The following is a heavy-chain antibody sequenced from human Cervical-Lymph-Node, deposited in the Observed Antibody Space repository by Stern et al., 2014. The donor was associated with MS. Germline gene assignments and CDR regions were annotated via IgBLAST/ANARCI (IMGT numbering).Heavy chain of an antibody. CDR3: ARDYGDYAFDY. D-gene: IGHD4-17*01. Sequence: EVKLVQSGAEVKTPGESLKISCKGSGYSFTANWIAWVRQMPGKGLEWMGIIYPVDSDTRYSPSFQGQVTISADRSISTAYLQWSSLKASDTAMYYCARDYGDYAFDYWGQGTLVTVSS. J-gene: IGHJ4*02. CDR1: GYSFTANW. CDR2: IYPVDSDT. V-gene: IGHV5-51*01.